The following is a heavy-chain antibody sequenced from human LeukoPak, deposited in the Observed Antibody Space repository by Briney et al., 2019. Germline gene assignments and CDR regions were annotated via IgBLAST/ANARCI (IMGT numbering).Heavy chain of an antibody. V-gene: IGHV3-23*01. CDR1: GFTFSSYA. D-gene: IGHD2-15*01. CDR2: ISGSGGST. J-gene: IGHJ4*02. Sequence: SGGSLRLSCAASGFTFSSYAMSWVRQAPGKGLEWVSAISGSGGSTYYADSVKGRFTISRDNAKNSLYLQMNSLRAEDTALYYCAKDSENTGYCSGGSCYTFDYWGQGTLVTVSS. CDR3: AKDSENTGYCSGGSCYTFDY.